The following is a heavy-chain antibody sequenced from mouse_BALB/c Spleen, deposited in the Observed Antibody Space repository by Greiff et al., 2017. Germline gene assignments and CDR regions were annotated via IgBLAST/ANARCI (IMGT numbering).Heavy chain of an antibody. CDR1: GYTFTSYT. Sequence: VQLQQSGAELARPGASVKMSCKASGYTFTSYTMHWVKQRPGQGLEWIGVINPGSGGTNYNEKFKGKATLTADKSSSTAYMQLSSLTSDDSAVYFCARWGHYYGSSLDYWGQGTTLTVSS. CDR2: INPGSGGT. V-gene: IGHV1-54*01. J-gene: IGHJ2*01. D-gene: IGHD1-1*01. CDR3: ARWGHYYGSSLDY.